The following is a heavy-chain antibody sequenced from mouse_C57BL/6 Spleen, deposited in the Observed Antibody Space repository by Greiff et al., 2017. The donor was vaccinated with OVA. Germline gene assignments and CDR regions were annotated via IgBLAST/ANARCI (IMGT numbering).Heavy chain of an antibody. CDR3: ASDSAGYVYAMDY. V-gene: IGHV14-2*01. Sequence: EVQLQQSGAELVKPGASVKLSCTASGFNIKDYYMHWVKQRTEQGLEWIGRIDAEDGETKYATKFQGKATITADTSSNTAYLQLSSLTSGDTAVYYCASDSAGYVYAMDYWGQGTSVTVSS. CDR2: IDAEDGET. D-gene: IGHD3-2*02. J-gene: IGHJ4*01. CDR1: GFNIKDYY.